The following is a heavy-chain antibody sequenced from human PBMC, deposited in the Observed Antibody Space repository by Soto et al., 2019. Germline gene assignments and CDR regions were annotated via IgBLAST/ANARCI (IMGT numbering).Heavy chain of an antibody. J-gene: IGHJ6*03. V-gene: IGHV4-59*01. CDR2: IYYSGST. Sequence: SEPLSLTCTVSGGSISSYYWSWIRQPPGKGLEWIGYIYYSGSTNYNPSLKSRVTISVDTSKNQFSLKLSSVTAADTAVYYCARDLGRNYYYYYLDVWGKGTTVTASS. CDR3: ARDLGRNYYYYYLDV. CDR1: GGSISSYY.